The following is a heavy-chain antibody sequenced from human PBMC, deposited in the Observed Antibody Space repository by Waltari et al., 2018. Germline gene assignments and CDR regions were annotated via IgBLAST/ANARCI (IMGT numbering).Heavy chain of an antibody. CDR1: GASITSSYW. Sequence: QTSAGLVKSVGNRLLPCAVCGASITSSYWWSWVRQSPGKGLEWIGQVHGSGRTNYNPSCASRVIMSLDTSTSQFSLKVTSATAADTAAYFGALDRGRVLYLDSWGQGTLVTVSP. J-gene: IGHJ4*02. CDR3: ALDRGRVLYLDS. CDR2: VHGSGRT. V-gene: IGHV4-4*01. D-gene: IGHD2-15*01.